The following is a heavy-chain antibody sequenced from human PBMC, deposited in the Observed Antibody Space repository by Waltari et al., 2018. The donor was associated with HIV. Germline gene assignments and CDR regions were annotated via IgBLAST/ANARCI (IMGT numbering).Heavy chain of an antibody. CDR1: GLTVRSNY. D-gene: IGHD1-26*01. CDR3: ARDPRSSGYYGMDV. J-gene: IGHJ6*02. V-gene: IGHV3-53*01. Sequence: EVQLVESGGGLIEPGGSLRLSCEASGLTVRSNYMSWVRQAPGKGLEWVSVIYSGGSRYYADSVKGRFTISRDNSKNTLSLHMNSLGPEDTAVYYCARDPRSSGYYGMDVWGQGTTVTVSS. CDR2: IYSGGSR.